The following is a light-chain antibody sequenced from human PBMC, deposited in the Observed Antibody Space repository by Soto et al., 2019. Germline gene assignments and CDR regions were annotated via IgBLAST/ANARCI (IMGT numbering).Light chain of an antibody. CDR3: TSYTTSITYV. V-gene: IGLV2-14*03. J-gene: IGLJ1*01. CDR2: DVS. CDR1: SSDFGDFNY. Sequence: QSVLTQPASVSGSPGHSITISCTGTSSDFGDFNYVFWYQQHPGKAPKLLIYDVSNRPSGVSNRFSGSKSGDTASLTISGLQAEDEADYYFTSYTTSITYVFGTGTKVTVL.